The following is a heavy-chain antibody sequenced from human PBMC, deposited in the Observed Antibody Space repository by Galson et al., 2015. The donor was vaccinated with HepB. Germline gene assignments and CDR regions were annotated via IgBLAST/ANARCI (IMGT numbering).Heavy chain of an antibody. J-gene: IGHJ1*01. CDR2: ISYDGSNK. CDR1: GFTFSSYG. Sequence: SLRLSCAASGFTFSSYGMHWVRQAPGKGLEWVAVISYDGSNKYYADSVKGRFTISRDNSKNTLYLQMNSLRAEDTAVYYCAKDQDYYDSSGYYYVEYFQHWGQGTLVTVSS. D-gene: IGHD3-22*01. V-gene: IGHV3-30*18. CDR3: AKDQDYYDSSGYYYVEYFQH.